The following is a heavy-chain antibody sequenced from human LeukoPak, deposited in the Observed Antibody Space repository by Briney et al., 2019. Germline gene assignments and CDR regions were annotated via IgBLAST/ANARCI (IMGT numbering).Heavy chain of an antibody. Sequence: ASVKVSCKASGYTFTSYGISWVRQAPGQGLEWMGWISAYNGNTNYAQKLQGRVTMTRNTSISTAYMELSSLRSEDTAVYYCARGPGYSSSWYVYWGQGTLVTVSS. CDR2: ISAYNGNT. J-gene: IGHJ4*02. CDR1: GYTFTSYG. CDR3: ARGPGYSSSWYVY. V-gene: IGHV1-18*01. D-gene: IGHD6-13*01.